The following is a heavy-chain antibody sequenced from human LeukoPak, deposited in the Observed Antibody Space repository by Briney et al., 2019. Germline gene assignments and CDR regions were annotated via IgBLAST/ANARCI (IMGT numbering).Heavy chain of an antibody. CDR3: ARRALGYCSSTSCSDYYYYGMDV. J-gene: IGHJ6*02. D-gene: IGHD2-2*01. Sequence: GASVKASCKASGGTFSSYAISWVRQAPGQGLEWMGGIIPIFGTANYAQKFQGRVTITADESTSTAYMELSSLRSEDTAVYYCARRALGYCSSTSCSDYYYYGMDVWGQGTTVTVSS. CDR1: GGTFSSYA. CDR2: IIPIFGTA. V-gene: IGHV1-69*13.